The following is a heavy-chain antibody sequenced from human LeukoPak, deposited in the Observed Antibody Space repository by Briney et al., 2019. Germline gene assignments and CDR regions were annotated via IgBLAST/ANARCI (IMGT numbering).Heavy chain of an antibody. D-gene: IGHD5-24*01. Sequence: GRSLRLSCAASGFTFSSYAMHWVRQAPGKGLEWVAVISYDGSNKYYADSVKGRFTISRDNSKNTLYLQMNSLRAEDTAVYYCARARWLQSFDYWGQGTLVTVSS. CDR2: ISYDGSNK. CDR1: GFTFSSYA. J-gene: IGHJ4*02. V-gene: IGHV3-30-3*01. CDR3: ARARWLQSFDY.